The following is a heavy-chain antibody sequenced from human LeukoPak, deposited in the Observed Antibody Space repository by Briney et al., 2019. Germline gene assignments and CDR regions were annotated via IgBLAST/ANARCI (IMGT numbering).Heavy chain of an antibody. J-gene: IGHJ4*02. CDR3: ARNKPNSDGSGYYDY. Sequence: GGSLRLSCAASGFTVSSNYMSWVRQAPGKGLEWVSLIYSVGNTYYADSVTGRFTVSRDDSKNILYLQMNSLRADDTAVYYCARNKPNSDGSGYYDYWGQGTLVTVSS. V-gene: IGHV3-53*01. D-gene: IGHD3-22*01. CDR2: IYSVGNT. CDR1: GFTVSSNY.